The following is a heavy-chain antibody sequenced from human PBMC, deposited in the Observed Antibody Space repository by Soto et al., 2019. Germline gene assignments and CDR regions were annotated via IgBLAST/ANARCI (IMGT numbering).Heavy chain of an antibody. V-gene: IGHV1-18*01. CDR3: ARVPQNYDILILCYFDY. CDR1: GYTFTSYG. CDR2: ISAYNGNT. D-gene: IGHD3-9*01. Sequence: QVQLVQSGAEVKKPGASVKVSCKASGYTFTSYGISWVRQAPGQGLEWMGWISAYNGNTNYAQKLQGRVTMTTDTSTSTAYMELRSLRSDDTAVYYCARVPQNYDILILCYFDYWGQGTLVTVSS. J-gene: IGHJ4*02.